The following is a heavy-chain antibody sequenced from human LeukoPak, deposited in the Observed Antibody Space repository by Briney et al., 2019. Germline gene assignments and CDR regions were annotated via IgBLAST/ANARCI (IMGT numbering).Heavy chain of an antibody. V-gene: IGHV1-24*01. Sequence: ASVKVSCKVSGYTLTELSMHWVRQAPGKGLEWMGGFDPEDGETIYAQKFQGRVTMTEDTSTDTAYMELSSMRSEDPAVYYCATWGGGATTPVDGMDVWGQGTTVTVSS. CDR1: GYTLTELS. J-gene: IGHJ6*02. CDR2: FDPEDGET. D-gene: IGHD1-26*01. CDR3: ATWGGGATTPVDGMDV.